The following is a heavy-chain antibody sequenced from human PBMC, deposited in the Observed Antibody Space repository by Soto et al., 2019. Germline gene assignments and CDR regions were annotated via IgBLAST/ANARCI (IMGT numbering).Heavy chain of an antibody. Sequence: QITLKESGPTLVKPTQTLTLTCTFSGFSLSRGGVGVGWIRQPPGEALEWLALIYWNDDIRYSPSLKTRLTITKDTSKNQVVLTMTNMDPVDTATYYCAHRGYGDYPRDNWFDPWGQGTLVTVSS. CDR1: GFSLSRGGVG. V-gene: IGHV2-5*01. CDR3: AHRGYGDYPRDNWFDP. J-gene: IGHJ5*02. CDR2: IYWNDDI. D-gene: IGHD4-17*01.